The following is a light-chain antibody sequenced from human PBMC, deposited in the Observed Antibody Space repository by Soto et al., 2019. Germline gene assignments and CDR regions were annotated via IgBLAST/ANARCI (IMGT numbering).Light chain of an antibody. CDR2: GAS. Sequence: KVMTQSPATLSVSPGERATLSCRASQSVTTNLAWYQQKPGQPPRLLIYGASTRAIGIPARFSGSASGTEFTLTISSLQSEDSAVYYCQQYHDWPLTFGGGTKVEI. CDR1: QSVTTN. J-gene: IGKJ4*01. CDR3: QQYHDWPLT. V-gene: IGKV3-15*01.